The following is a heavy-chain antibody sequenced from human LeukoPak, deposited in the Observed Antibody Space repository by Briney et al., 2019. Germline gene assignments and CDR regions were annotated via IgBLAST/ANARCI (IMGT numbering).Heavy chain of an antibody. CDR3: AKAKQWLAPFDY. V-gene: IGHV3-23*01. CDR2: ISGSGGST. CDR1: GFTFNNYA. Sequence: GGSLRLSCAASGFTFNNYAMSWVRQAAGKGLEWVSVISGSGGSTYYADSVKGRFTISRDNSKNTLYLQMNSLRAEDTAVYYCAKAKQWLAPFDYWGQGTLVTVSS. J-gene: IGHJ4*02. D-gene: IGHD6-19*01.